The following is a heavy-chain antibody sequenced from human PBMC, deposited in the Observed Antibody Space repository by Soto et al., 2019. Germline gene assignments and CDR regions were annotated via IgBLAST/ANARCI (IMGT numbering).Heavy chain of an antibody. CDR2: IYHSGST. V-gene: IGHV4-4*02. Sequence: PSETLSLTCAVSGGPISSSNWWSWVRQPPGKGLEWIGEIYHSGSTNYNPSLKSRVTISVDRSKNQFSLKLSSVTAADTAVYYCAREGGRVFAVISTWFDLWSQGTMVNVSS. CDR1: GGPISSSNW. J-gene: IGHJ5*02. D-gene: IGHD3-3*01. CDR3: AREGGRVFAVISTWFDL.